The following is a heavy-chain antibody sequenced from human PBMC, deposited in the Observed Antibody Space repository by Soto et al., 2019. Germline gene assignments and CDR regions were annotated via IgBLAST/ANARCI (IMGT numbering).Heavy chain of an antibody. D-gene: IGHD3-3*01. J-gene: IGHJ4*02. CDR3: AHRVLRTVFGLVTTTAIYFDF. V-gene: IGHV2-5*02. CDR2: IYWDDDK. Sequence: QITLKESGPTVVKPTETLTLTCTFSGFSLTTSGVGVGWVRQSPGKAPEWLALIYWDDDKRYSTSLRSRLTITKYTSKIQVVLTMANVDPADTAIYYCAHRVLRTVFGLVTTTAIYFDFWGQGTPVVVSS. CDR1: GFSLTTSGVG.